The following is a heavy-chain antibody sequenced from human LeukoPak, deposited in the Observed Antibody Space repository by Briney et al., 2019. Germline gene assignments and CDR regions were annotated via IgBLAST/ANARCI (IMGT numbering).Heavy chain of an antibody. J-gene: IGHJ4*02. CDR3: ASRYHYSPPRD. D-gene: IGHD4-11*01. CDR2: INHSGST. Sequence: SETLSLTCTVSGGPISSSNYYWGWVHQPPGKGLEWIGEINHSGSTNYNPSLKSRVTISVDTSKNQFSLKLSSVTAADTAVYYCASRYHYSPPRDWGQGTLVTVSS. V-gene: IGHV4-39*07. CDR1: GGPISSSNYY.